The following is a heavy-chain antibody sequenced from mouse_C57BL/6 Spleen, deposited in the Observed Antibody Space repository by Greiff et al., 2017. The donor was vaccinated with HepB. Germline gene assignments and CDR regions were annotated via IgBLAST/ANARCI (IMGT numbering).Heavy chain of an antibody. CDR2: IYPGDGDT. V-gene: IGHV1-82*01. J-gene: IGHJ2*01. Sequence: QVQLQQSGPELVQPGASVKISCKASGYAFSSSWMNWVKQRPGKGLEWIGRIYPGDGDTNYNGKFKGKATLTADKSSSTAYMQLSSLTSEDSAVYFCARLVYYDDYWGQGTTLTVSS. CDR3: ARLVYYDDY. D-gene: IGHD2-4*01. CDR1: GYAFSSSW.